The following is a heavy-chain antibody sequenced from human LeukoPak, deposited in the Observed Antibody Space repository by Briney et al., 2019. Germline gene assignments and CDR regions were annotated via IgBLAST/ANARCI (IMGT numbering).Heavy chain of an antibody. J-gene: IGHJ4*02. CDR1: GGSFSGYY. CDR2: INHSGST. Sequence: SETLSLTCAVYGGSFSGYYWSWIRQPPGKGLEWIGEINHSGSTNYNPSLKSRVTISVDTSKNQFSLKVSSGAAADKGVYYCARGGGKRWLKFPLDHWGQGTLVPVP. D-gene: IGHD5-24*01. CDR3: ARGGGKRWLKFPLDH. V-gene: IGHV4-34*01.